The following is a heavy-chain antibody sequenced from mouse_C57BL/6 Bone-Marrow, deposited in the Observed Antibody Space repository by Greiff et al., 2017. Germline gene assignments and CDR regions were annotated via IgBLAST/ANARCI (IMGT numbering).Heavy chain of an antibody. V-gene: IGHV1-69*01. CDR1: GYTFTSYW. CDR3: ARSSDGYYRY. CDR2: IDPSDSYT. Sequence: QVQLQQPGAELVMPGASVKLSCKASGYTFTSYWMHWVKQRPGQGLEWIGEIDPSDSYTNYNQKFKGKSTLTVDKSSSTAYMQLSSLTSGDSAVYYCARSSDGYYRYWGQGTTLTVSS. J-gene: IGHJ2*01. D-gene: IGHD2-3*01.